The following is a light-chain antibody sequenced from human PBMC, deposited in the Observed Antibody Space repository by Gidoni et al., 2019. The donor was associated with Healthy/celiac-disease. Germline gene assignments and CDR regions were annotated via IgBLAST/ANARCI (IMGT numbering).Light chain of an antibody. CDR3: QQLNSYPRLT. V-gene: IGKV1-9*01. Sequence: DIQLTQSPSFLSASVVDRVTITCRASQGISSYLAWYQQKPGKAPKLLIYAASTLKSGVPSRFSGSGSGKEFTLTISSLQPEDFATYYCQQLNSYPRLTFXGXTKVEIK. CDR2: AAS. J-gene: IGKJ4*01. CDR1: QGISSY.